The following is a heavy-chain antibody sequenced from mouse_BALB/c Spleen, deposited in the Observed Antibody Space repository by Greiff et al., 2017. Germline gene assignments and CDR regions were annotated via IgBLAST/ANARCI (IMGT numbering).Heavy chain of an antibody. J-gene: IGHJ4*01. V-gene: IGHV1S29*02. CDR1: GYTFTDYN. D-gene: IGHD2-2*01. Sequence: EVQLQQSGPELVKPGASVKISCKASGYTFTDYNMHWVKQSHGKSLEWIGYIYPYNGGTGYNQKFKSKATLTVDNSSSTAYMELRSLTSEDSAVYYCARRGGYLYAMDYWGQGTSVTVSS. CDR3: ARRGGYLYAMDY. CDR2: IYPYNGGT.